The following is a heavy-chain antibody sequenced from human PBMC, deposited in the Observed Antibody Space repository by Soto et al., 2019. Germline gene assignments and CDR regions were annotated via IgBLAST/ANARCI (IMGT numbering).Heavy chain of an antibody. Sequence: GGSLRLSCAASGFTFSSYAMSWVRQAPGKGLEWVSAISGSGGSTYYADSVKGRFTISRDNSKNTLYLQMNSLRAEDTAVYYCAKLNNAAGHRPEFDYWGQGTLVTVSS. D-gene: IGHD6-13*01. CDR3: AKLNNAAGHRPEFDY. V-gene: IGHV3-23*01. CDR2: ISGSGGST. J-gene: IGHJ4*02. CDR1: GFTFSSYA.